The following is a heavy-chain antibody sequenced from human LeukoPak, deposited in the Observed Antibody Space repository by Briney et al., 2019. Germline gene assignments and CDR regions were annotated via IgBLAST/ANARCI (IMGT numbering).Heavy chain of an antibody. Sequence: GGSLRLSCAASGFTVSSNYMSWVRQAPGKGLEWVSAISGSGGSTYYADSVKGRFTISRDNSKNTLYLQMNSLRAEDTAVYYCATTRESSGTFDYWGQGTLVTVSS. CDR1: GFTVSSNY. CDR2: ISGSGGST. J-gene: IGHJ4*02. CDR3: ATTRESSGTFDY. V-gene: IGHV3-23*01. D-gene: IGHD6-19*01.